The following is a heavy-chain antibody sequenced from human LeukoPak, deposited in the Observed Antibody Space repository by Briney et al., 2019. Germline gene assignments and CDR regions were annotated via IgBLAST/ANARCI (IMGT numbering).Heavy chain of an antibody. CDR3: ARGYPLWFGELPYYFDY. D-gene: IGHD3-10*01. V-gene: IGHV4-30-4*01. CDR1: GGSISSGDYY. J-gene: IGHJ4*02. CDR2: IYYSGST. Sequence: SETLSLTCTVSGGSISSGDYYWSWIRQPPGKGLEWIGYIYYSGSTYYNPSLKSRVTISVDTSKNQFSLKLSSVTAADTAVYYCARGYPLWFGELPYYFDYWGQGTLVTVSS.